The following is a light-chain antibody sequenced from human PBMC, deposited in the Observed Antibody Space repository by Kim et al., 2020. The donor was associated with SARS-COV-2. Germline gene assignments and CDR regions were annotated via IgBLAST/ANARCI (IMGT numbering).Light chain of an antibody. CDR1: QSVSSSY. Sequence: EIVLTQSPGPLSLSPGERATLSCRASQSVSSSYLAWYQQKPGQAPRLLIYGASSRATGIPDRFSGSGSGTDFTLTISRLEPEDFAVYYCQQYGSSFWTFGQGTKVDIK. CDR2: GAS. J-gene: IGKJ1*01. CDR3: QQYGSSFWT. V-gene: IGKV3-20*01.